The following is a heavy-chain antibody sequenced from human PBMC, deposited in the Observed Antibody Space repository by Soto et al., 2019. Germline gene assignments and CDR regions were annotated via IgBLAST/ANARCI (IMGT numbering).Heavy chain of an antibody. D-gene: IGHD3-10*01. CDR2: IKQDGSEK. Sequence: GGSLRLSCAASGFTFSSYGMHWVRPAPGKGLEWVANIKQDGSEKYYVDSVKGRFTISRDNAKNSLYLQMNSLRAEDTAVYYCARDRSTMVRGKGMDVWGQGTTVTVSS. J-gene: IGHJ6*02. CDR1: GFTFSSYG. CDR3: ARDRSTMVRGKGMDV. V-gene: IGHV3-7*03.